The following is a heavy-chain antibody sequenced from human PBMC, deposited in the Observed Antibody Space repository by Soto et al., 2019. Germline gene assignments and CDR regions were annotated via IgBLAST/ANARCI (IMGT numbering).Heavy chain of an antibody. J-gene: IGHJ5*02. CDR1: GFTFSSYW. CDR3: ARAHFYCSGGSCPNWFDP. CDR2: INSDGSST. D-gene: IGHD2-15*01. Sequence: PGGSLRLSCAASGFTFSSYWMHWVRQAPGKGLVWVSRINSDGSSTSFADFVKGRFTISRDNAKNTLYLQMNSLRAEDTAVYYCARAHFYCSGGSCPNWFDPWGQGTLVTVSS. V-gene: IGHV3-74*01.